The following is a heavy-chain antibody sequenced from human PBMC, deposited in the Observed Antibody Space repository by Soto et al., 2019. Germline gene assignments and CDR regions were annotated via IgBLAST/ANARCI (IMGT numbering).Heavy chain of an antibody. D-gene: IGHD4-17*01. CDR3: ARDREDYGGLGDAFDI. J-gene: IGHJ3*02. CDR2: IYYSGST. Sequence: QVQLQESGPGLVKPSETLSLTCTVSGGSVSSGSYYWSWIRQPPGKGLEWIGYIYYSGSTNYNPSLKSRVTISVDTSKNQFSLKLSSVTAADTAVYYCARDREDYGGLGDAFDIWGQGTMVTVSS. V-gene: IGHV4-61*01. CDR1: GGSVSSGSYY.